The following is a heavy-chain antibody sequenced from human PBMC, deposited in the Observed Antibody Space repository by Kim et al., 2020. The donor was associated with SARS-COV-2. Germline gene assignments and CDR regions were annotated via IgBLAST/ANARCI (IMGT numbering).Heavy chain of an antibody. V-gene: IGHV3-23*01. J-gene: IGHJ4*02. Sequence: ISDSGVRTHYADSVKGRFTISRDNSNSTLFLQMNSLRAEDTAVYYCEASDYWGQGSLVTVSS. CDR3: EASDY. CDR2: ISDSGVRT.